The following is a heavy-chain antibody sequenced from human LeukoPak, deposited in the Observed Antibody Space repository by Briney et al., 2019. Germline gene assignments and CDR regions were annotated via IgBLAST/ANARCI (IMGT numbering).Heavy chain of an antibody. J-gene: IGHJ4*02. Sequence: NASETLSLTCAVYGGSFSGYYWSWIRQPPRKGLEWIGEINHSGSTNYNPSLKSRVTISVDTSKNQFSLKLSSVTAADTAVYYCASYYDSSGLDYWGQGTLVTVSS. CDR3: ASYYDSSGLDY. CDR2: INHSGST. V-gene: IGHV4-34*01. CDR1: GGSFSGYY. D-gene: IGHD3-22*01.